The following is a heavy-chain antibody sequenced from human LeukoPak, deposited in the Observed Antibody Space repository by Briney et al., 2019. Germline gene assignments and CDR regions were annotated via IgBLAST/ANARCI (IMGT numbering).Heavy chain of an antibody. CDR2: IYYSGST. D-gene: IGHD2-15*01. V-gene: IGHV4-39*01. CDR3: AGKRCSGGSCFDAFDI. J-gene: IGHJ3*02. Sequence: SETLSLTCTVSGGSISSSSYYWGWVRQPPGKGLEWIGSIYYSGSTYYNPSLKSRVTISVDTSKNQFSLKLSSVTAADTAVYYCAGKRCSGGSCFDAFDIWGQGTMVTVSS. CDR1: GGSISSSSYY.